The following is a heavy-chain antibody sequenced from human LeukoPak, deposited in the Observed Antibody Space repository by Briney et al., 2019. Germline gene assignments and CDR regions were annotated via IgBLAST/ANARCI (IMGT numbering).Heavy chain of an antibody. CDR3: ARLFVSSSR. Sequence: PSETLSLTCAVYGGSFSGYYWSWIRQPPGKGLEWIGEINHSGSTNYNPSLKSRVTISVDTSKNQFSLKLSSVTAADTAVYYCARLFVSSSRWGQGTMVTVSS. CDR1: GGSFSGYY. J-gene: IGHJ3*01. V-gene: IGHV4-34*01. D-gene: IGHD2-15*01. CDR2: INHSGST.